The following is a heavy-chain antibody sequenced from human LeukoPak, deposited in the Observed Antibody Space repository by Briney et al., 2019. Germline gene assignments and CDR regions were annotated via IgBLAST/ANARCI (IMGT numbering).Heavy chain of an antibody. Sequence: ASVKVSCKASGYTFTSYYMHWVRQAPGQGLEWMGRIIPILGIANYAQKFQGRVTITADKSTSTAYMELSSLRSEDTAVYYCARAVTTISYGMDVWGQGTTVTVSS. V-gene: IGHV1-69*04. CDR2: IIPILGIA. J-gene: IGHJ6*02. CDR3: ARAVTTISYGMDV. CDR1: GYTFTSYY. D-gene: IGHD4-17*01.